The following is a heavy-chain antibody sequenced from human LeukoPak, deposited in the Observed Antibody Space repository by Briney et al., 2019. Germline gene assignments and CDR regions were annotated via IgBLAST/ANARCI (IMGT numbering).Heavy chain of an antibody. Sequence: SETLSLTCTVSGGSISSGGYYWSWIRQHPGKGLEWIGYIYYSGSTYYNPSLKSRVTISVDTSKNQFSLKLSSMTAADTAVYYCARTRGYSGYDSPRFDYWGQGTLVTVSS. D-gene: IGHD5-12*01. CDR3: ARTRGYSGYDSPRFDY. CDR1: GGSISSGGYY. V-gene: IGHV4-31*03. J-gene: IGHJ4*02. CDR2: IYYSGST.